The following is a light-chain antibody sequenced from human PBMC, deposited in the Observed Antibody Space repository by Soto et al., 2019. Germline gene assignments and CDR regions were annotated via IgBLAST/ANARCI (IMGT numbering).Light chain of an antibody. CDR2: QVT. Sequence: VLTQPASVSGSLGQSITISCTGTTRDIAGYNYISWYQQLPGKAPKLMIYQVTIRPSGISNRFSGSKSGNTASLTISGLQAEDEADYYCTSFSSSTSLYVFGTGTKVTVL. V-gene: IGLV2-14*01. CDR1: TRDIAGYNY. J-gene: IGLJ1*01. CDR3: TSFSSSTSLYV.